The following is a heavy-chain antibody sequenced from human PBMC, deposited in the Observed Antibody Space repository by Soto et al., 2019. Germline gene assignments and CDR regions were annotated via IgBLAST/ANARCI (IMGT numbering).Heavy chain of an antibody. J-gene: IGHJ5*02. Sequence: QVQLVQSGAEVKKPGSSVKVSCKASGCTFSSYAISWVRQAPGQGLEWMGGIIPIFGTANYAQKFQGRVTITADESTSTAYMELSSLRSEDTAVYYCARDNDILTGYYRATGWFDPWGQGTLVTVSS. V-gene: IGHV1-69*12. CDR2: IIPIFGTA. CDR3: ARDNDILTGYYRATGWFDP. CDR1: GCTFSSYA. D-gene: IGHD3-9*01.